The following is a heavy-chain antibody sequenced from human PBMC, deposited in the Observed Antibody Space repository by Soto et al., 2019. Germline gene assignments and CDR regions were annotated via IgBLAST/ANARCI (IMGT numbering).Heavy chain of an antibody. D-gene: IGHD2-21*02. Sequence: PETLSLTCTVSGGSISSYYWSWIRQPPGKGLEWIGYIYYSGSTNYNPSLKSRVTISVDTSKNQFSLKLSSVTAADTAVYYCARASRGDWDPDYFDYWGQGTLVTVSS. CDR2: IYYSGST. J-gene: IGHJ4*02. V-gene: IGHV4-59*01. CDR3: ARASRGDWDPDYFDY. CDR1: GGSISSYY.